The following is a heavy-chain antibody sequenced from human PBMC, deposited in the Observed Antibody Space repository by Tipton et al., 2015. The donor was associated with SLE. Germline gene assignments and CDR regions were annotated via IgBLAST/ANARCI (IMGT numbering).Heavy chain of an antibody. Sequence: LRLSCTVSGGSISSNTHSGDWLRQSPGKGLEWIGGVYYSGATYYNPSLESRVTISVDTSKKQLSLQLRSVTAADTAVYYCATATYYYGSGSYPWFDPWGQGILVTVSS. CDR1: GGSISSNTHS. V-gene: IGHV4-39*07. J-gene: IGHJ5*02. CDR3: ATATYYYGSGSYPWFDP. CDR2: VYYSGAT. D-gene: IGHD3-10*01.